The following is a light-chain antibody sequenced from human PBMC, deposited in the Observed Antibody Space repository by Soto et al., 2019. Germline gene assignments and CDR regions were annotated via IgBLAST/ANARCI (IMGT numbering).Light chain of an antibody. CDR3: QQYDNLPPYT. CDR1: RDISVY. Sequence: DIQVTQSPSSLAVSVGDRVTITCQASRDISVYLNWYQQKPGKPPKLLVFDASNLQTGVPSRFSGSVSGTHFTFTINNLQPEDVATYYCQQYDNLPPYTFGQGTKLEIK. V-gene: IGKV1-33*01. CDR2: DAS. J-gene: IGKJ2*01.